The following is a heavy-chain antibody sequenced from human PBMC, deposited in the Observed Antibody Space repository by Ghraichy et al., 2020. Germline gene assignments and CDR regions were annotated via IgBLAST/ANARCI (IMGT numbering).Heavy chain of an antibody. J-gene: IGHJ4*02. CDR3: ARGVYGDFNFDY. CDR1: GFTFNSYT. CDR2: ISFDGNKK. D-gene: IGHD4-17*01. V-gene: IGHV3-30*04. Sequence: LSLTCAASGFTFNSYTINWVRQAPGKGLEWVAVISFDGNKKYYIDSVRGRLTISRDNSMNTLFLQMNSLRAEDTAVYYCARGVYGDFNFDYWGPGTLVTVSS.